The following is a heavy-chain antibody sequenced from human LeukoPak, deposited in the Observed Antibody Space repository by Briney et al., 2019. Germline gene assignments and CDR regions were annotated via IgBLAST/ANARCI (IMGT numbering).Heavy chain of an antibody. J-gene: IGHJ4*02. Sequence: GGSLRLSCAASGFTFSSFGMHWVRQAPGKGLEWVAVISYEGSHKYYADSVKGRFTISRDNSKNTLYLQMNSLRGEDTAVYYCARDMGTTRGGDYWGQGTLVTVSS. CDR2: ISYEGSHK. CDR3: ARDMGTTRGGDY. V-gene: IGHV3-30*03. CDR1: GFTFSSFG. D-gene: IGHD1-26*01.